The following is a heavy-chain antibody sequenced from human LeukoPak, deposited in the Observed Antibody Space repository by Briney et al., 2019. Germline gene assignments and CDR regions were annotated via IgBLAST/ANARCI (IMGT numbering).Heavy chain of an antibody. J-gene: IGHJ4*02. Sequence: GGSLRLSCAASGFTFSSYSMNWVRQAPGKGLEWVSSISSSSSYTYYADPVKGRFTISRDNAKNSLYLQMNSLRAEDTALYYCARGTGSSSSLHDYWGQGTLVTVSS. CDR3: ARGTGSSSSLHDY. D-gene: IGHD6-6*01. CDR2: ISSSSSYT. V-gene: IGHV3-21*01. CDR1: GFTFSSYS.